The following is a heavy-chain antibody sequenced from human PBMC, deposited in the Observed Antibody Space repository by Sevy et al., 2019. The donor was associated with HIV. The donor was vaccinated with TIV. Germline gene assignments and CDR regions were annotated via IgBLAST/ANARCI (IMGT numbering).Heavy chain of an antibody. CDR3: ALERLSSAVAEYFHN. Sequence: GWSLRLSCAASGFTFNFFSMHWVRQAPGKGLEWVATISFDGSNEHYADSVKGRFTISRDNSKNSLFLQMNSLRADDSAVYYCALERLSSAVAEYFHNWGQGTLVTVSS. V-gene: IGHV3-30-3*01. CDR2: ISFDGSNE. CDR1: GFTFNFFS. J-gene: IGHJ1*01. D-gene: IGHD1-1*01.